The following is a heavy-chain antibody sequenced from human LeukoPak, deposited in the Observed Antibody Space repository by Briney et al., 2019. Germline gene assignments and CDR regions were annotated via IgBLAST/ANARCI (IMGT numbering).Heavy chain of an antibody. D-gene: IGHD2-15*01. CDR2: IIPIFGTA. CDR1: GGTFSSYA. Sequence: SVKVSCKASGGTFSSYAISWVRPAPGQGLEWMGGIIPIFGTANYAQKFQGRVTITADESTSTAYMELSSLRSEDTAVYYCARVGCSGGSCYSNWFDPWGQGTLVTVSS. J-gene: IGHJ5*02. V-gene: IGHV1-69*13. CDR3: ARVGCSGGSCYSNWFDP.